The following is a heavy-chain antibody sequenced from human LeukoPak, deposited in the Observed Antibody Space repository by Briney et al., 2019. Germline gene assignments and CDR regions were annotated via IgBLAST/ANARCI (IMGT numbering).Heavy chain of an antibody. J-gene: IGHJ4*02. CDR2: ISWDGGST. Sequence: SGGSLRLSCAASGFTFDDYAMHWVRQAPGKGLEWVSLISWDGGSTYYADSMKGRFTISRDNSKNSLYLQMNSLRAEDTALYYCAKEALGELSLIDYWGQGTLVTVSS. CDR1: GFTFDDYA. CDR3: AKEALGELSLIDY. D-gene: IGHD3-16*02. V-gene: IGHV3-43D*03.